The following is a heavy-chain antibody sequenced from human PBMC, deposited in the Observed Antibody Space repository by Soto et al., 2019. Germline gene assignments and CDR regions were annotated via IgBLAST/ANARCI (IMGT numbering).Heavy chain of an antibody. CDR1: GFTFSSYA. V-gene: IGHV3-23*01. J-gene: IGHJ4*02. D-gene: IGHD3-3*01. CDR2: ISGGGSST. CDR3: AKDYDFWSTSGFDY. Sequence: PGGSLRLSCVASGFTFSSYAIHRVRQAPGKGLEWVSVISGGGSSTYYADSVKGRFTISRDNSKNTLYLQMNCLRAEDTAVYYCAKDYDFWSTSGFDYWGQGTLVTVSS.